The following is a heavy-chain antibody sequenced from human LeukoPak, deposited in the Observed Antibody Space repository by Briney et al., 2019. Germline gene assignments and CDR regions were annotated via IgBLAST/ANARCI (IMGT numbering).Heavy chain of an antibody. D-gene: IGHD3-10*01. CDR3: ARGTVTMVDY. CDR1: AFTFSSYW. CDR2: INSDGSST. J-gene: IGHJ4*02. V-gene: IGHV3-74*01. Sequence: PGGSLRLSCAASAFTFSSYWMHWVRQAPGKGLVWVSRINSDGSSTSYADSVKGRFTISRDNSKNTLFLQMNSLRAGDTAVYYCARGTVTMVDYWGQGTLVTVSS.